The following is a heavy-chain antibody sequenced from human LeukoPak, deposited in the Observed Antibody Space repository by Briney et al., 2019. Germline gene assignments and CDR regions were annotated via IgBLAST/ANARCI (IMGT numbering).Heavy chain of an antibody. CDR2: ISSSSSTI. V-gene: IGHV3-48*01. D-gene: IGHD3-22*01. Sequence: GGSLRLSCAASGFTFSSYSMNWVRQAPGKGLEWVSYISSSSSTIYYADSVKGRFTISRDNAKNSLYLQMSSLRAEDTAVYYCARDSRVSWWLWNSSGSASSYYFDYWGQGTLVTVSS. CDR1: GFTFSSYS. J-gene: IGHJ4*02. CDR3: ARDSRVSWWLWNSSGSASSYYFDY.